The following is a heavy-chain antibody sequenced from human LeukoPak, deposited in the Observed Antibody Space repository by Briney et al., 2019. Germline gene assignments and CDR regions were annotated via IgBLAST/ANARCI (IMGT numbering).Heavy chain of an antibody. CDR2: INWNGGST. Sequence: GGSLRLSCAASGFTLDYYGMSWVGQAPGKGLEGVAGINWNGGSTGYADSVNGRFTISRDNDKNSLYLQMNCLRAEDTALYYCARDGYGDYPPRFDCWGQRTLVTVSS. CDR3: ARDGYGDYPPRFDC. V-gene: IGHV3-20*04. J-gene: IGHJ4*02. D-gene: IGHD4-17*01. CDR1: GFTLDYYG.